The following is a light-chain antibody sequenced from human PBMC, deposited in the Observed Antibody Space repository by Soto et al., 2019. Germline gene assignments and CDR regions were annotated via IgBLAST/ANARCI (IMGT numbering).Light chain of an antibody. CDR1: SSDVGGYNY. CDR3: SSYTSSITPV. J-gene: IGLJ3*02. CDR2: EVT. Sequence: QSALTQPASVSGSPGQSITISCTGTSSDVGGYNYVSWYQQHPGKAPKLMIYEVTNRPSGVSNRFSGSKSGNTASLTISGLQAEDEADYYCSSYTSSITPVFGRGTKLTVL. V-gene: IGLV2-14*01.